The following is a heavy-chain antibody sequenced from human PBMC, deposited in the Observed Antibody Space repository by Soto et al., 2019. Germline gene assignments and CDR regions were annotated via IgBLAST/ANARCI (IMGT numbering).Heavy chain of an antibody. CDR3: AKRETSYYYYYMDV. D-gene: IGHD1-26*01. Sequence: PGGSLRLSCAASGFTFSSYAMSWVRQAPGKGLEWVSAISGSGGSTYYADSVKGRFTISRDNSKKTLYLQMNSLRAEDTAVYYCAKRETSYYYYYMDVWGKGTTVTVSS. J-gene: IGHJ6*03. CDR1: GFTFSSYA. CDR2: ISGSGGST. V-gene: IGHV3-23*01.